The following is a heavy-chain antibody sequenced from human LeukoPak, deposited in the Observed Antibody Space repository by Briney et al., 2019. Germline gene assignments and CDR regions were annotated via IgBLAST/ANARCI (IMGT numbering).Heavy chain of an antibody. CDR1: GGSISSGSYY. CDR2: IYPSGST. V-gene: IGHV4-61*02. CDR3: ARAVYCSGGSCYHDAFDI. Sequence: PSETLSLTCTVSGGSISSGSYYWSWIRQPAGKGLEWIGRIYPSGSTNYNPSLKSRVTMSVDTSNNQFSLKLSSVTAADTAVYYCARAVYCSGGSCYHDAFDIWGQGTMVTVSS. D-gene: IGHD2-15*01. J-gene: IGHJ3*02.